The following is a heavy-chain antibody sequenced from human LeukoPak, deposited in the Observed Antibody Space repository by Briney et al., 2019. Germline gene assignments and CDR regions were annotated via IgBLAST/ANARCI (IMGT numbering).Heavy chain of an antibody. J-gene: IGHJ6*02. CDR1: GYTFTSYY. CDR2: INPSGGST. D-gene: IGHD3-22*01. Sequence: ASVKVSCKASGYTFTSYYMHWVRQAPGQGLEWMGIINPSGGSTSYAQKFQGRVTMTRDTSTSTVYMELSSLRSEDTAVYYCARDRKIVVVIDPRGDCYGMDVWGQGTTVTVSS. CDR3: ARDRKIVVVIDPRGDCYGMDV. V-gene: IGHV1-46*01.